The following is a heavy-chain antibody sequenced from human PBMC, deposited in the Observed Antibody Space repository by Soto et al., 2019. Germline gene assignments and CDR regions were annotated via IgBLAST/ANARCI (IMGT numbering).Heavy chain of an antibody. CDR2: IYSGGST. J-gene: IGHJ4*02. Sequence: GGSLRLSCAASGFTVSSNYMSWVRQAPGEGLEWVSVIYSGGSTYYADSVKGRFTISRDNSKNTLYLQMNSLRAEDTAVYYCARGYYYDSSGYYLDYWGQGTLVTVYS. V-gene: IGHV3-53*01. CDR1: GFTVSSNY. D-gene: IGHD3-22*01. CDR3: ARGYYYDSSGYYLDY.